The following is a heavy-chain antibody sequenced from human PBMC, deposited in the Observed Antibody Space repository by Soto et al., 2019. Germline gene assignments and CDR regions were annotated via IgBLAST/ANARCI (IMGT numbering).Heavy chain of an antibody. J-gene: IGHJ4*02. CDR1: GFTFSSYA. D-gene: IGHD6-19*01. CDR3: AKEGSSGWYQVWYFDY. V-gene: IGHV3-30*04. CDR2: ISYDGRNK. Sequence: GGSLRLSCAASGFTFSSYAMYWVRQAPGKGLEWVAVISYDGRNKYHTDSVKGRFSISRDNSKNTLYLQMNSLRAEDTAVYYCAKEGSSGWYQVWYFDYWGQGTLVTVSS.